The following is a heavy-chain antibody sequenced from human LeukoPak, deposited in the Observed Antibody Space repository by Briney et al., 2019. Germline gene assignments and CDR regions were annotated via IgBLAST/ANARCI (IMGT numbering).Heavy chain of an antibody. CDR3: AKNDPYGSGSYYSAFDI. CDR2: ISGIGGST. Sequence: QSGGSLRLSCAASGFTFSSYAMSWVRQAPGKGLEWVSAISGIGGSTYYADSVKGRFTISRDNSKNTLYLQMNSLRAEDTAVYYCAKNDPYGSGSYYSAFDIWGQGTMVTVSS. CDR1: GFTFSSYA. J-gene: IGHJ3*02. D-gene: IGHD3-10*01. V-gene: IGHV3-23*01.